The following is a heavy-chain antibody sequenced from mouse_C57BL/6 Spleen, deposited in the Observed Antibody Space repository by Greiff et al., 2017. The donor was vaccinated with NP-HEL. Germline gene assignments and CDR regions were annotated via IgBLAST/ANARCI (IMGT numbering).Heavy chain of an antibody. CDR1: GYTFTSYW. J-gene: IGHJ2*01. CDR3: ARGVYYDYDKDY. Sequence: VQLQQSGAELVKPGASVKMSCKASGYTFTSYWITWVKQRPGQGLEWIGDIYPGSGSTNYNEKFKSKATLTVDTSSSTAYMQLSSLTSEDSAVYYCARGVYYDYDKDYWGQGTTLTVSS. V-gene: IGHV1-55*01. D-gene: IGHD2-4*01. CDR2: IYPGSGST.